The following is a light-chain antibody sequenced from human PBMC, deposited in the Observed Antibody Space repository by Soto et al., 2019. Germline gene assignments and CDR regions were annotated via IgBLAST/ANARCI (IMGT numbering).Light chain of an antibody. J-gene: IGKJ1*01. CDR3: QEYKSCPRT. CDR1: QSISSW. Sequence: TQSPSTLSASVGDRVTISCRASQSISSWLAWYQQKPGQAPRLLIYGASSRATGIPARFSGSGYGTDVTLTITSLQSDDFAVYDCQEYKSCPRTVGHRTTVDIK. CDR2: GAS. V-gene: IGKV3-15*01.